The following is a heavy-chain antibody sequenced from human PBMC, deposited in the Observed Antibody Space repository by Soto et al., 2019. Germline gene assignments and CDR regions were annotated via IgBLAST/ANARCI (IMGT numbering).Heavy chain of an antibody. J-gene: IGHJ4*02. D-gene: IGHD4-17*01. CDR3: AKDHADYYGGNKNPYFDY. V-gene: IGHV3-30*18. CDR1: GFTFSSYG. CDR2: ISYDGSNK. Sequence: PGGSLRLSCAASGFTFSSYGMHWVRQAPGKGLEWVAVISYDGSNKYYADSVKGRFTISRDNSKNTLYLQMNSLRAEDTALYYCAKDHADYYGGNKNPYFDYWGLGTLVTVSS.